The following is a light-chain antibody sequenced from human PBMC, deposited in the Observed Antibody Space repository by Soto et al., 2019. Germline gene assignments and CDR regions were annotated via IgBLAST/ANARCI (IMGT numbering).Light chain of an antibody. CDR3: QQRIDWPRERT. Sequence: EIVMTQSPATLSVSPGERATLSCRAIQSVSSNLAWYQQKPGQAPRLLIYGASKRATGFPARFSGSGSGTDFTLTISSLEPEDFAVYYCQQRIDWPRERTFGQGTKVDIK. J-gene: IGKJ1*01. CDR2: GAS. V-gene: IGKV3-11*01. CDR1: QSVSSN.